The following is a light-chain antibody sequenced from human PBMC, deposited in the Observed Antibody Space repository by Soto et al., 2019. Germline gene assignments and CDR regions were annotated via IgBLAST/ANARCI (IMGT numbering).Light chain of an antibody. V-gene: IGKV1-33*01. CDR3: QQYGESPFT. CDR2: DAS. Sequence: DVQLTQSPSSLSASVGDRVTITCQASQDISTYLNWYQQRPGKAPKLLIYDASNLETGVPSRFSGSGSGTDFSFTINSLQPDDIATYHCQQYGESPFTFGPGTKVDVK. CDR1: QDISTY. J-gene: IGKJ3*01.